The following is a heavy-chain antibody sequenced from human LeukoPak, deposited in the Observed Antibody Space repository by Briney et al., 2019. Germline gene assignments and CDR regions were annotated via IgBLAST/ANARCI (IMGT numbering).Heavy chain of an antibody. Sequence: SETLSLTCTVSGGSISSYYWSWIRQPPGKGLEWIGYVFYIGSTNYNPSLKSRVTISVGTSKNQFSLKLYSVTAADTAVYYCARHASATHDNWFDPWGQGTLVTVSS. CDR2: VFYIGST. V-gene: IGHV4-59*08. D-gene: IGHD1-26*01. J-gene: IGHJ5*02. CDR3: ARHASATHDNWFDP. CDR1: GGSISSYY.